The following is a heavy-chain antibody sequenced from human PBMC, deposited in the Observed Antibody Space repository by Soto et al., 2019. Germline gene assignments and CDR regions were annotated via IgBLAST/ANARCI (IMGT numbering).Heavy chain of an antibody. CDR3: ARDGPHHYGYYASLSYYGMDV. CDR1: GGSISSGDYY. D-gene: IGHD4-17*01. J-gene: IGHJ6*02. CDR2: IYYSGST. Sequence: SETLSLTCTVSGGSISSGDYYWSWIRQPPGKGLEWIGYIYYSGSTYYNPSLKSRVTIPVDTSKNQFSLKLSSVTAADTAVYYWARDGPHHYGYYASLSYYGMDVCGQGTTVTVSS. V-gene: IGHV4-30-4*01.